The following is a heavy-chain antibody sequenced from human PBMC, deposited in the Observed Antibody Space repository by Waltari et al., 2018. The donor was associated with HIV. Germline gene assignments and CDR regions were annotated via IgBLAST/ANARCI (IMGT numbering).Heavy chain of an antibody. D-gene: IGHD2-2*01. CDR3: ATSWGYCGSGRCYYPFEY. J-gene: IGHJ4*02. CDR2: ISGSSSDT. V-gene: IGHV3-23*01. CDR1: GFRFKSHA. Sequence: EIQLLEWGAGSLQTGESLSLSCVGSGFRFKSHALSWVRQAPGKGLEWVAAISGSSSDTFYADAVRGRFTISRDNSKDTLFLQLNSLGPEDTATYFCATSWGYCGSGRCYYPFEYWGQGTLVTVSS.